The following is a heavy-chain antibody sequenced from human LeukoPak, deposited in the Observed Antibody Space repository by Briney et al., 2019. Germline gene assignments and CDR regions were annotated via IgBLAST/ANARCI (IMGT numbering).Heavy chain of an antibody. Sequence: MTSETLSLTCVVSGGSVSGYYWGWIRQPPGRGLEWIGYVYYSGSTNYNPSFKSRITISVDTSRNRFSLQLSSVTAADTAVYYCARIHRYCSGGACYVLDNWGQGTLVAVSS. J-gene: IGHJ4*02. V-gene: IGHV4-59*02. CDR1: GGSVSGYY. CDR3: ARIHRYCSGGACYVLDN. D-gene: IGHD2-15*01. CDR2: VYYSGST.